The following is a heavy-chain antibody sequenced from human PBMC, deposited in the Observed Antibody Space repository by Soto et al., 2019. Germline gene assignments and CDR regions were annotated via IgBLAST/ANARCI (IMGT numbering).Heavy chain of an antibody. CDR1: GFSFSTFW. CDR2: ISSSSSTI. V-gene: IGHV3-48*01. J-gene: IGHJ4*02. Sequence: GGSLRLSCATSGFSFSTFWLNWVRQAPGKGLEWVSYISSSSSTIYYADSVKGRFTISRDNAKNSLYLQMNSLRAEDTAVYYCAREVNCGGDCYSFAYYFDYWGQGTLVTVSS. CDR3: AREVNCGGDCYSFAYYFDY. D-gene: IGHD2-21*02.